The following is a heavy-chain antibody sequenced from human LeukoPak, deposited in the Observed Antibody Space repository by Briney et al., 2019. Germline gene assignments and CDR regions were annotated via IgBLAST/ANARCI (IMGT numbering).Heavy chain of an antibody. V-gene: IGHV1-2*02. J-gene: IGHJ4*02. CDR2: INPNSGGT. D-gene: IGHD4-23*01. Sequence: ASVKVSCKASGYTFTGYYMHWVRQAPGQGLEWMGWINPNSGGTNYAQKFQGRVTMARDTSISTAYMELSRLRSDDTAVYYCARVGYGGNSGFVYWGQGTLVTVSS. CDR1: GYTFTGYY. CDR3: ARVGYGGNSGFVY.